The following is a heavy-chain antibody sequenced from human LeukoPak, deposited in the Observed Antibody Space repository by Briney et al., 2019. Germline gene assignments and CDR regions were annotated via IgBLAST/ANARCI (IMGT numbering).Heavy chain of an antibody. J-gene: IGHJ4*02. CDR2: IGGSGSGGNT. V-gene: IGHV3-23*01. Sequence: GGSLRLSCAASGFTFSTSGMSWVRQAPGKGPQWVSSIGGSGSGGNTFYADSVKGRFTISRDNSKNTLFLQMNDLRAGDTAMYFCAREHSTGYQDYWGQGTRVTVSS. CDR3: AREHSTGYQDY. D-gene: IGHD3-9*01. CDR1: GFTFSTSG.